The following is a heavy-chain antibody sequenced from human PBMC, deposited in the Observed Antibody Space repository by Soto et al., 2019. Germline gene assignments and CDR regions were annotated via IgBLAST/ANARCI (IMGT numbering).Heavy chain of an antibody. CDR3: ARVYYDFWSELQKPGMDV. V-gene: IGHV1-18*01. Sequence: QVQLVQSGAEVKKPGASVKVSCKASGYTFTSYGISWVRQAPGQGLEWMGWISAYNGNTNYAQKLQGRVTMTTDTPTSKAYMELRSLRSDDTAVYYCARVYYDFWSELQKPGMDVWGQGTTVTVSS. J-gene: IGHJ6*02. D-gene: IGHD3-3*01. CDR1: GYTFTSYG. CDR2: ISAYNGNT.